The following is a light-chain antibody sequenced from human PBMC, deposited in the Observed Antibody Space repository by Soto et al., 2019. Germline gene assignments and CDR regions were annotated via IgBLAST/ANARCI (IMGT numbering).Light chain of an antibody. J-gene: IGKJ5*01. V-gene: IGKV1-9*01. Sequence: DIQLTQSPGFLSASVGHRDTITCRASQGVSTDLAWYQQKPGKAPKLLIYAASTLQSGVPSRFSGSGSGKDSTLTIRNLQPEDFATYYCQQRNSYPITFGQGTRL. CDR3: QQRNSYPIT. CDR2: AAS. CDR1: QGVSTD.